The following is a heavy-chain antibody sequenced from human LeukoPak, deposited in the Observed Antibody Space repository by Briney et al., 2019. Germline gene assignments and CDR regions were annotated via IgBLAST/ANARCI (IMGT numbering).Heavy chain of an antibody. J-gene: IGHJ4*02. CDR3: ASSSIAARQVDY. CDR1: GGSFSGYH. CDR2: INHSGST. V-gene: IGHV4-34*01. Sequence: YPSETLSLTCAVYGGSFSGYHWSWIRQPPGKGLEWIGEINHSGSTNYNPSLKSRVTISVDTSKNQFSLKLSSVTAADTAVYYCASSSIAARQVDYWGQGTLVTVSS. D-gene: IGHD6-6*01.